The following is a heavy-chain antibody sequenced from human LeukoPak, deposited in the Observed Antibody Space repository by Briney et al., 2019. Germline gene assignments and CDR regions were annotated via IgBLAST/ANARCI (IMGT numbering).Heavy chain of an antibody. CDR3: TRDLGISTRAFDI. V-gene: IGHV3-21*06. CDR1: GFTFSSYG. D-gene: IGHD2-2*01. Sequence: PGGSLRLSCAASGFTFSSYGMNWVRQAPGKGLEWVSFINSGNGYIQYADSVKGRFTISRDNAKSSLFLQMNSLRAEDTAVYYCTRDLGISTRAFDIWGRGTMVTVSS. J-gene: IGHJ3*02. CDR2: INSGNGYI.